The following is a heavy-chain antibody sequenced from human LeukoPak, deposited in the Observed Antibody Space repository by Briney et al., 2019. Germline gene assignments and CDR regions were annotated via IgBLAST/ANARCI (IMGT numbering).Heavy chain of an antibody. J-gene: IGHJ4*02. CDR1: GGSISSYYW. Sequence: TLSLTCTVSGGSISSYYWSWLRQPPGKALEWLARIDWDDDKYYSTSLKTRLTISKDTSKNQVVLTMTNMDPVDTATYYCARIRSVEMATGYFDYWGQGTLVTVSS. CDR3: ARIRSVEMATGYFDY. V-gene: IGHV2-70*18. D-gene: IGHD5-24*01. CDR2: IDWDDDK.